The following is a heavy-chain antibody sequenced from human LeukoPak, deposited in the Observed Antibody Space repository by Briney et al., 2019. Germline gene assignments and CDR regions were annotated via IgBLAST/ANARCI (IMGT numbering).Heavy chain of an antibody. V-gene: IGHV3-7*01. CDR3: ARDSAGNDY. Sequence: QPGGSLRLSCAASGFTFSTYWMSWVRQAPGKGLEWVANIKQDGSEKYYVDSVKGRFTISRDNAKNSLYLQVNSLRAEDTAMYYCARDSAGNDYWGQGTLVTVSS. CDR1: GFTFSTYW. J-gene: IGHJ4*02. D-gene: IGHD6-13*01. CDR2: IKQDGSEK.